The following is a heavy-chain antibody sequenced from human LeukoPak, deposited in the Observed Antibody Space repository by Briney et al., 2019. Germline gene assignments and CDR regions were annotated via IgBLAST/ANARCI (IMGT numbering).Heavy chain of an antibody. CDR1: GGTFGIYG. D-gene: IGHD3-3*01. Sequence: EASVKVSCKASGGTFGIYGMSWVRQAPGQGLEWMGGIIPMYRTPTYAERFEGRVTISTDDSTSTVYMELSSLRSEDTAVYYCARGSDPTYYDFWSGYFDYWGQGTLVTVSS. J-gene: IGHJ4*02. V-gene: IGHV1-69*05. CDR2: IIPMYRTP. CDR3: ARGSDPTYYDFWSGYFDY.